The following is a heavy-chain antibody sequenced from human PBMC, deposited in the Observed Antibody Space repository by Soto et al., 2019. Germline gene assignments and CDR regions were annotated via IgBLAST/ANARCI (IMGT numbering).Heavy chain of an antibody. CDR1: GGSFSGYY. V-gene: IGHV4-34*01. CDR3: ARARNVKPFDY. D-gene: IGHD1-1*01. Sequence: QVQLQQWGAGLLKPSETLSLTCAVYGGSFSGYYWSWIRQPPGKGLEWIGEINHSGSTNYNPSLKSRVTISVDTSKNQFSLKLSSVTAADTAVYYCARARNVKPFDYWGQGTLVTVSS. J-gene: IGHJ4*02. CDR2: INHSGST.